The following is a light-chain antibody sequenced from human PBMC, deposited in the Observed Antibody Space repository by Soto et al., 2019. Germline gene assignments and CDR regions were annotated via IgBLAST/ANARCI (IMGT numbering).Light chain of an antibody. CDR2: GAS. J-gene: IGKJ1*01. CDR1: QSFTTSQ. Sequence: EMVLTQSPRTLSLSPGERATLFCRASQSFTTSQLAWYQQRPGQAPRVLIFGASRRATGIPDRFSGSGSGTDFTLTISRLEPEDSAVYYCQQYASSHRTFGQGTTVEIK. CDR3: QQYASSHRT. V-gene: IGKV3-20*01.